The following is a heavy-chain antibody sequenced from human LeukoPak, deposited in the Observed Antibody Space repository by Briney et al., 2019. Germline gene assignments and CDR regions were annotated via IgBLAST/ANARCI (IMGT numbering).Heavy chain of an antibody. CDR3: TTARITIFGVDPFDY. J-gene: IGHJ4*02. V-gene: IGHV3-15*01. CDR1: GFTFSNAW. D-gene: IGHD3-3*01. CDR2: IKSKTDGGTT. Sequence: PGGSLRLSCAASGFTFSNAWMSWVRQAPGKGLEWVGRIKSKTDGGTTDYAAPVKGRFTISRDDSKNTLYLQMNSLKTEDTAVYYCTTARITIFGVDPFDYWGQGTLVTVSS.